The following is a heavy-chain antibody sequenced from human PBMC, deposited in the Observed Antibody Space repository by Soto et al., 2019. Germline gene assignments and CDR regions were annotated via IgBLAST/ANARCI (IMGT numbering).Heavy chain of an antibody. CDR3: ARDWLSYGGSYLGY. V-gene: IGHV3-74*01. Sequence: EVQLVESGGGLVQPGGSLRLSCAASGYTFSTYWMHWVRQAPGKGLVWVSRINSDGSDTDYADSVKGRFTISRDNAKSVLYLQMDSLGAEDTAVYYCARDWLSYGGSYLGYWGQGTLVTVSS. J-gene: IGHJ4*02. CDR1: GYTFSTYW. CDR2: INSDGSDT. D-gene: IGHD1-26*01.